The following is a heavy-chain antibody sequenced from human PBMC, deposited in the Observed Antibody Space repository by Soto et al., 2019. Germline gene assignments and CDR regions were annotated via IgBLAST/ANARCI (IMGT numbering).Heavy chain of an antibody. D-gene: IGHD6-13*01. CDR3: ARDAQQLANYGMDV. CDR2: LWAGGNYA. CDR1: GFHFSSHG. J-gene: IGHJ6*02. V-gene: IGHV3-33*01. Sequence: QVQLVESGXXVXXXXXSXRLSCAASGFHFSSHGMHWVRQAPGKGLEWVAHLWAGGNYAYYAYSVKGRFTISSDQSKNPLYLQMNSLEAEDTAVYDCARDAQQLANYGMDVWGQGTTVTVSS.